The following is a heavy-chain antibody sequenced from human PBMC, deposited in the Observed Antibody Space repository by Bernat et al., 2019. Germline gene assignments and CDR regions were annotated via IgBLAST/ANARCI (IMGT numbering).Heavy chain of an antibody. CDR3: AGQSWSRFDY. D-gene: IGHD6-13*01. J-gene: IGHJ4*02. CDR2: IKQDGSED. Sequence: EVQLVESGGGLVQGGGSLRLSCAASAFSFRSFWMSWVRQAPGKGLEWVANIKQDGSEDYYVDSVRGRFTISRDNAKNSLYLQMNSLRAEDTAVYYCAGQSWSRFDYWGQGTLVTVSS. CDR1: AFSFRSFW. V-gene: IGHV3-7*03.